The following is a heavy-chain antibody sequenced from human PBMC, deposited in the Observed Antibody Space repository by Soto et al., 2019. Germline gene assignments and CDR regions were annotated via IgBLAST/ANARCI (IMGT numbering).Heavy chain of an antibody. Sequence: GASVRVSCKASGYTFTSYAMHWVRQAPGQRLEWMGWINAGNGNTKYSQKFQGRVTITRDTSASTAYMGLSSLRSEDTAVYYCARTRIAVAATFDYWGQGTLVTVSS. J-gene: IGHJ4*02. CDR1: GYTFTSYA. CDR3: ARTRIAVAATFDY. CDR2: INAGNGNT. V-gene: IGHV1-3*01. D-gene: IGHD6-19*01.